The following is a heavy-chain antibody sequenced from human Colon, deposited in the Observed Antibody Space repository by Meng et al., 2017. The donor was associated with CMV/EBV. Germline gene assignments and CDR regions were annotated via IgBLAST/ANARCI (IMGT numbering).Heavy chain of an antibody. D-gene: IGHD3-3*01. CDR1: GYTFTGFY. CDR3: ARDLWSGSSDYFDY. V-gene: IGHV1-2*02. Sequence: GQWVKLGAEVKMPGASGKVSCKASGYTFTGFYIQWVRQAPGQGLEWMGWINPKSGDTIYEQKFQGRVTMTRDTSISTVYMDLNSLRSDDTAVYFCARDLWSGSSDYFDYWGQGTLVTVSS. J-gene: IGHJ4*02. CDR2: INPKSGDT.